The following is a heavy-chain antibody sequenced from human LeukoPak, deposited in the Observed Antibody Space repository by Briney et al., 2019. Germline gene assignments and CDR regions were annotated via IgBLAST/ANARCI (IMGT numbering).Heavy chain of an antibody. J-gene: IGHJ4*02. CDR1: GGSISSYY. CDR2: MYYSGNT. Sequence: PSETLSLTCTVSGGSISSYYWGWIRQPPGKGLEWIGSMYYSGNTYYNPSLKSRVTISVDTSKNQFSLKLNSVTAADTAVYHCARRTGFGSGWYFDYWGQGTLVTVSS. D-gene: IGHD6-19*01. CDR3: ARRTGFGSGWYFDY. V-gene: IGHV4-39*07.